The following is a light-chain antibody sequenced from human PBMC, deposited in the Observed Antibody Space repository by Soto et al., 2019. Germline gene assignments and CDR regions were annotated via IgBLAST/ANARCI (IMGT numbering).Light chain of an antibody. V-gene: IGLV2-14*03. CDR2: GVD. J-gene: IGLJ2*01. Sequence: QSVLTQPASVSGSPGQSITISCTGTSSDIDKYVSWYQHQPGRAPKLIFYGVDNRPSGVSNRLSASQSGNTASLTIAGLQAEDEADYYCVSYTSSTTLVFGGGTTVTVL. CDR1: SSDIDKY. CDR3: VSYTSSTTLV.